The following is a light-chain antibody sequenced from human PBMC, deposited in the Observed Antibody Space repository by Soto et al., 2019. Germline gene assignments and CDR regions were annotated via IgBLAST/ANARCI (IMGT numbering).Light chain of an antibody. Sequence: EIVLTQSPATLSLSPGERATLSCRASQSVSSSYLCWYQQKRGQAPRLLIYAASSRDTGIPARFSGSGSGTEFTLTISRLEPEDFAVYYCQQYDSSPYTFGQGTKLEIK. J-gene: IGKJ2*01. CDR3: QQYDSSPYT. CDR2: AAS. CDR1: QSVSSSY. V-gene: IGKV3-20*01.